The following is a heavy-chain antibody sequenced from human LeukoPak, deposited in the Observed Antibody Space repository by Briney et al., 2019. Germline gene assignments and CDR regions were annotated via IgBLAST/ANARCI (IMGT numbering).Heavy chain of an antibody. CDR3: ARDPDDYGGPFDY. J-gene: IGHJ4*02. CDR2: ISYDGSNK. CDR1: GFIFSSYG. V-gene: IGHV3-30*03. D-gene: IGHD4-23*01. Sequence: GGSLRLSCTASGFIFSSYGMHWVRQAPGKGLEWVAVISYDGSNKYYADSVKGRFTISRNNSKNTLYLQMNSLRAEDTAVYYCARDPDDYGGPFDYWGQGTLVTVSS.